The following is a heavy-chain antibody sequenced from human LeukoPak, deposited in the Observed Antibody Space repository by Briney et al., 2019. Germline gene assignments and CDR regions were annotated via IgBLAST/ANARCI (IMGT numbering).Heavy chain of an antibody. D-gene: IGHD3-10*01. CDR2: ISAYNGNT. Sequence: GASVKVSCKASGYTFTSYGISWVRQAPGQGLEGMGWISAYNGNTNYAQKLQGRVTMTTDTSTSTAYMELRSLRSDDTAVYYCARSFGLLWFGDPNWFVPWGQGTLVTVSS. CDR1: GYTFTSYG. CDR3: ARSFGLLWFGDPNWFVP. V-gene: IGHV1-18*04. J-gene: IGHJ5*02.